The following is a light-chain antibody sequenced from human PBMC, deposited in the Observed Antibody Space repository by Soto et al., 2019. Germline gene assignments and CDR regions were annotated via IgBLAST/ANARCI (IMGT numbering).Light chain of an antibody. CDR1: QSVSNY. CDR2: DAS. J-gene: IGKJ4*01. V-gene: IGKV3-11*01. Sequence: EIVLTQSPATLSLSPGERATLSCRASQSVSNYLAWYQQKPGQAPRLLIYDASNRATGIPARFSGSGSGTDFTLTISRLEPEDFAVYYCQQRSIWPPVTFGGGTRVEIK. CDR3: QQRSIWPPVT.